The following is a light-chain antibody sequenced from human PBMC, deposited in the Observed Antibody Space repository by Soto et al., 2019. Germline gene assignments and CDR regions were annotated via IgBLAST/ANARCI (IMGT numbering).Light chain of an antibody. CDR3: QPYGNFPYT. CDR2: GAS. Sequence: ESVLTQSPGTRSLSPGERATLSCRASQSVPSDWLAWYRHKPGQAPRLLIYGASSRATGVPDRVSGSGYVTDFTLTINRLEPEDFAVYYCQPYGNFPYTFGQGTKVDIK. J-gene: IGKJ2*01. V-gene: IGKV3-20*01. CDR1: QSVPSDW.